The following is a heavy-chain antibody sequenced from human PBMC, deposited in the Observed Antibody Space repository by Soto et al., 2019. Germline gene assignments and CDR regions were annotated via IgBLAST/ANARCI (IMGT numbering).Heavy chain of an antibody. D-gene: IGHD2-8*01. CDR1: GGSISSGDYY. J-gene: IGHJ4*02. Sequence: QVQLQESGPGLVKPSQTLSLTCTVSGGSISSGDYYWSWIRQPPGKGLQWIGYILYSGTTNYNPSLESRLTISVDTSKNQFSLKLTSVTAADTAVYYCARNGALDYWGRGTLVTVSS. CDR2: ILYSGTT. V-gene: IGHV4-30-4*01. CDR3: ARNGALDY.